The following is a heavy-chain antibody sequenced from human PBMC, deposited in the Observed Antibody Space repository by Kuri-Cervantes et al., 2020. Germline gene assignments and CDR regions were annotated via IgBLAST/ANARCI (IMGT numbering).Heavy chain of an antibody. CDR2: ISSSSSTT. Sequence: GGSLRLSCAASGFTFSDYYMSWIRQAPGKGLEWVSYISSSSSTTYYADSVKGRSTISRDNAKNSLYLQMNSLRDEDAAVYYCARDASVTTTHLFRYWGQGTLVTVSS. J-gene: IGHJ4*02. CDR1: GFTFSDYY. CDR3: ARDASVTTTHLFRY. D-gene: IGHD4-17*01. V-gene: IGHV3-11*04.